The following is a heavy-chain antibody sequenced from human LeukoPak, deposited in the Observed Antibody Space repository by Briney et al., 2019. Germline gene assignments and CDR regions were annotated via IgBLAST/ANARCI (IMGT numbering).Heavy chain of an antibody. Sequence: GASVKVSCKASGYTFTTYAMNWVRQAPGQGLEWMGWISAYNGNTNYAQKLQGRVTMTTDTSTSTAYMELRSLRSDDTAVYYCARYLKVGATANYYYGMDVWGQGTTVTVSS. CDR3: ARYLKVGATANYYYGMDV. D-gene: IGHD1-26*01. V-gene: IGHV1-18*01. CDR1: GYTFTTYA. J-gene: IGHJ6*02. CDR2: ISAYNGNT.